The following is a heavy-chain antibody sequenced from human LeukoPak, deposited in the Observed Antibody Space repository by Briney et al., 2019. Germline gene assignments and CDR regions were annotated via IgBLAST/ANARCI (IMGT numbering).Heavy chain of an antibody. CDR3: ARDPNSYGSGSYYFDY. J-gene: IGHJ4*02. Sequence: ASETLSLTCTVSGGSISSYYWSWIRQPAGKGLEWIGRMYTSGGTNYNPSLQSRVTISLDTSKNQFSLRLSSVTAADTAIYYCARDPNSYGSGSYYFDYWGQGILVTVSS. CDR1: GGSISSYY. D-gene: IGHD3-10*01. V-gene: IGHV4-4*07. CDR2: MYTSGGT.